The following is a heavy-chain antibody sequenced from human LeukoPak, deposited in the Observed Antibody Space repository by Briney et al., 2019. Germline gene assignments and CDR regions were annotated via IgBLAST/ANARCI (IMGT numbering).Heavy chain of an antibody. CDR3: ARDREYSSSGLVWFDP. V-gene: IGHV4-59*12. J-gene: IGHJ5*02. CDR2: IYFSGST. CDR1: GGSISSYY. Sequence: SSETLSLTCSVSGGSISSYYWSWVRQPPGKGGEGMGYIYFSGSTDSNPSLKSPFTISVVTSEIQFSLKLTSVTAADTVVYYCARDREYSSSGLVWFDPWGHGILVTVSS. D-gene: IGHD6-6*01.